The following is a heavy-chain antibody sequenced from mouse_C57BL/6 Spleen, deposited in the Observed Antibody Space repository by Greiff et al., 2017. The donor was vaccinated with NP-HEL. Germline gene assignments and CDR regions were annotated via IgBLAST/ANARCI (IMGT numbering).Heavy chain of an antibody. CDR1: GYTFTTYP. CDR2: FHPYNDDT. Sequence: VKLQESGAELVKPGASVKMSCKASGYTFTTYPIEWMKQNHGKSLEWIGNFHPYNDDTKYNEKFKGKATLTVEKSSSTVYLELSRLTSDDSAVYYCARRGYYEGYYFDYWGQGTTLTVSS. CDR3: ARRGYYEGYYFDY. J-gene: IGHJ2*01. D-gene: IGHD2-3*01. V-gene: IGHV1-47*01.